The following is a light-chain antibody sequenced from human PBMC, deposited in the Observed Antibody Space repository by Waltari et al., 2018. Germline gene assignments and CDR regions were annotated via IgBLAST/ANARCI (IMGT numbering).Light chain of an antibody. CDR1: SGHSSNI. CDR2: VNSDGSH. J-gene: IGLJ3*02. CDR3: QTGGHGTWV. V-gene: IGLV4-69*02. Sequence: QLVLTQSPSASASLGASVKLTCTLSSGHSSNIVAWHQQQPEKGPRFLMKVNSDGSHSKGDEIPDLFSGSSSGAERYLTISTVQSEDEAVYYCQTGGHGTWVFGGGTKLTVL.